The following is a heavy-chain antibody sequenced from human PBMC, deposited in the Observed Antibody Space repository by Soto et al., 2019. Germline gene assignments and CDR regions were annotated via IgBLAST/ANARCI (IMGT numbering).Heavy chain of an antibody. CDR1: GGSINSGDYY. CDR2: LYYTGST. V-gene: IGHV4-30-4*01. J-gene: IGHJ4*02. D-gene: IGHD3-22*01. CDR3: ARYRYSDSLKEYYFDY. Sequence: SETLSLTCTVSGGSINSGDYYWSWIRQPPGKGLEWIGNLYYTGSTYYNPSRKSRVTISVDTSKKQFSLMVTSVTAADTAVYYCARYRYSDSLKEYYFDYWGQGTLVTVSS.